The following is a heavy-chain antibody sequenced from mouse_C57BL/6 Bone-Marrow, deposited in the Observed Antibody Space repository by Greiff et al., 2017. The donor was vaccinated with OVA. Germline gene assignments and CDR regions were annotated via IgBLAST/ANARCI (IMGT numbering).Heavy chain of an antibody. J-gene: IGHJ3*01. Sequence: EVHLVESGGDLVKPGGSLKLSCAASGFTFSSYGMSWVRQTPDKRLEWVATISSGGSYTYYPDSVKGRFTISRDNAKNTLYLQMSSLKSEDTAMYYCARPLLLRFLFAYWGQGTLVTVSA. CDR2: ISSGGSYT. V-gene: IGHV5-6*01. CDR3: ARPLLLRFLFAY. CDR1: GFTFSSYG. D-gene: IGHD1-1*01.